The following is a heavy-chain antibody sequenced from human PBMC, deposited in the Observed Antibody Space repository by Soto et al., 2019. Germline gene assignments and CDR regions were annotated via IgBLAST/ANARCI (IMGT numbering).Heavy chain of an antibody. V-gene: IGHV3-21*01. CDR3: ARFRWAYGDYVWWYY. Sequence: GGSLRLSCAASGFTFSSYSMNWVRQAPGKGLEWVSSISSSSSYIYYADSVKGRFTISRDNAKNSLYLQMNSLRAEDTAVYYCARFRWAYGDYVWWYYWGQGTLVPVSS. J-gene: IGHJ4*02. D-gene: IGHD4-17*01. CDR1: GFTFSSYS. CDR2: ISSSSSYI.